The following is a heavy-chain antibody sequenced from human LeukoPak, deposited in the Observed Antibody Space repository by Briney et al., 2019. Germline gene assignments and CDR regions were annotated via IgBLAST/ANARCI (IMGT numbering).Heavy chain of an antibody. V-gene: IGHV1-18*01. D-gene: IGHD6-19*01. CDR3: ARDLRSSGWYQFDP. Sequence: ASVKVSCKASGYTFTSYGISWVRQAPGQGLEWMGWISAYNGNTNYAQKLQGRVTMTRNTSISTAYMELSSLRSEDTAVYYCARDLRSSGWYQFDPWGQGTLVTVSS. J-gene: IGHJ5*02. CDR2: ISAYNGNT. CDR1: GYTFTSYG.